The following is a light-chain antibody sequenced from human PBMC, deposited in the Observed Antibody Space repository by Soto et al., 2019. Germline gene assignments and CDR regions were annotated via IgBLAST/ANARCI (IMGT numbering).Light chain of an antibody. CDR2: EVS. Sequence: QSALTQPRSVSGPPGQSVSISCSGTSSDVGGYNYVSWYQQHPGKAPKLMIYEVSKRPSGVPDRFSGSKSGNTASLTVSGLQAEDEADYYCSSYAGSNNLVFGGGTKLTVL. V-gene: IGLV2-8*01. CDR3: SSYAGSNNLV. J-gene: IGLJ2*01. CDR1: SSDVGGYNY.